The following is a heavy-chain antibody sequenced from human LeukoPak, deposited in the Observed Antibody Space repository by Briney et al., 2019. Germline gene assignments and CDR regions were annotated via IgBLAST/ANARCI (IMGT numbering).Heavy chain of an antibody. CDR1: GGSISSYY. V-gene: IGHV4-4*07. D-gene: IGHD1-26*01. CDR3: ARDSNSGSYDY. Sequence: SETLSLTCTVSGGSISSYYWSWLRQPAGKGLEWIGRIYTSGSTNYIPSLKSRVTMSVDTSKNQFSLKLSSVTAADTAVYYCARDSNSGSYDYWGQGTLVTVSS. J-gene: IGHJ4*02. CDR2: IYTSGST.